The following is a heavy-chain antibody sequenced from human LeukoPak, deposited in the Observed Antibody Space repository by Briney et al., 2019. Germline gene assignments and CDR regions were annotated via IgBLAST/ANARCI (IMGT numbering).Heavy chain of an antibody. CDR1: GFTFSSYW. D-gene: IGHD1-26*01. CDR2: IKQDGSEK. Sequence: GGSLRLSCAASGFTFSSYWMSWVRQAPGKGLEWVANIKQDGSEKYYVDSVKGRFTISRDNAKNSLYLQMNSLRAEDTAVYYCARDWMEGATFEIQGPVDYWGQGTLVTVSS. J-gene: IGHJ4*02. V-gene: IGHV3-7*01. CDR3: ARDWMEGATFEIQGPVDY.